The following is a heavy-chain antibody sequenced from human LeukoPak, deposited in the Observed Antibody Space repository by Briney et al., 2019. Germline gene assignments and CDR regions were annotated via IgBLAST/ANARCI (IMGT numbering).Heavy chain of an antibody. V-gene: IGHV2-5*01. CDR2: IYWNDDK. CDR1: GFSLSTSGVS. J-gene: IGHJ4*02. Sequence: SGPTLVKPTQTLTLTCTFSGFSLSTSGVSVGWIRQPPGKALECLALIYWNDDKRYSPSLKSRLTITKDTSKNQVVLTMTNMDPVDTATYYCAHVTPAAWGVGGEYFDYWGQGTLVTVSS. D-gene: IGHD1-26*01. CDR3: AHVTPAAWGVGGEYFDY.